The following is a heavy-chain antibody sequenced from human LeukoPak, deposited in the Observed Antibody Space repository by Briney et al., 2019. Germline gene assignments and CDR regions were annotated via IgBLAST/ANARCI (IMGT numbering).Heavy chain of an antibody. V-gene: IGHV3-33*06. Sequence: PGGSLRLSCAASGFTFFNYGMHWVRQAPGKGLDWVAVIWYDGSYKYHADSVRGRFTISRDNSKNTLYLQMDSLRAEDTAIYYCAKVVQYTASTGTGLDYWGQGTLVTVSS. CDR1: GFTFFNYG. CDR2: IWYDGSYK. D-gene: IGHD6-13*01. CDR3: AKVVQYTASTGTGLDY. J-gene: IGHJ4*02.